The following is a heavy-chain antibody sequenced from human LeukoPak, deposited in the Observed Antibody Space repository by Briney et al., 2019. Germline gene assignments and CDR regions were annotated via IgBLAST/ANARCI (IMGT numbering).Heavy chain of an antibody. CDR1: GFTFDDYA. V-gene: IGHV3-9*01. J-gene: IGHJ6*02. CDR2: ISWNSGNI. Sequence: PGGSLRLSCAASGFTFDDYAMHWVRQAPGKGLEWVSGISWNSGNIGYADSMKGRFTISRDNAKNSLYLQMNSLRAEDTALYYCAKDGGGYSYYGMDVWGQRTTVTVSS. CDR3: AKDGGGYSYYGMDV. D-gene: IGHD5-12*01.